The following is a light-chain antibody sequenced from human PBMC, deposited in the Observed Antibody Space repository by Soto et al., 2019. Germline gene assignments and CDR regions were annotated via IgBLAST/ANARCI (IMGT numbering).Light chain of an antibody. J-gene: IGKJ1*01. CDR1: QGISNF. CDR2: KAS. V-gene: IGKV1-5*03. CDR3: QQYNSYSWT. Sequence: IQLTQSPSSLSASVGNRVTITCRASQGISNFLAWYQQKPGKAPNLLIYKASRLESGVPSRFSGSGSETEFTLTISGLQPGDSATYYCQQYNSYSWTFGQGTKVDIK.